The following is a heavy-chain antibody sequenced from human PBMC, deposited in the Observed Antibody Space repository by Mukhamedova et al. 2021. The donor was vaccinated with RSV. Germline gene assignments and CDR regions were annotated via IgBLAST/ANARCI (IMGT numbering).Heavy chain of an antibody. CDR3: ARTLHYCSSTSCYRLFDL. Sequence: GKALEWLARIDWDDDKYYSTSLKTRLTISKDTSKNQVVPTMTNMDPVDTATYYCARTLHYCSSTSCYRLFDLWGRGTLVTVSS. V-gene: IGHV2-70*11. J-gene: IGHJ2*01. D-gene: IGHD2-2*01. CDR2: IDWDDDK.